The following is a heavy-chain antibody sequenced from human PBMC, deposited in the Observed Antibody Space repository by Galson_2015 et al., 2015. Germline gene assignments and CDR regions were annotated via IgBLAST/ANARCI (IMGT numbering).Heavy chain of an antibody. J-gene: IGHJ4*02. D-gene: IGHD5-24*01. Sequence: SVKVSCKASGYTFTGHYLHWVRQVPGQGLEWMGWLHPNSANTNYAQNFQAWVTMTWDTSISTAYLEVSRLRSDDTAVYYCARQTADGYKLDFWGQGTLVTVSS. CDR1: GYTFTGHY. CDR3: ARQTADGYKLDF. V-gene: IGHV1-2*04. CDR2: LHPNSANT.